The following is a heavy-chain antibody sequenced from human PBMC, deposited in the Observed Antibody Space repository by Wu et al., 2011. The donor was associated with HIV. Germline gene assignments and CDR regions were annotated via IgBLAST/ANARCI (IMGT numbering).Heavy chain of an antibody. Sequence: KTDGGTTDYAAPVKGRFTISRDDSKNTLYLQMNSLKTEDTAVYYCTTVPFYYYDSSGYLKGYDAFDIWGQGTMVTVSS. V-gene: IGHV3-15*01. J-gene: IGHJ3*02. CDR2: KTDGGTT. D-gene: IGHD3-22*01. CDR3: TTVPFYYYDSSGYLKGYDAFDI.